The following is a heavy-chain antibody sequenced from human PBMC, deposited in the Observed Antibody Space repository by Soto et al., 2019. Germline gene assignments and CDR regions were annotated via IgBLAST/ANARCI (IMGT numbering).Heavy chain of an antibody. Sequence: GASVKVSCKASAYTFTSYAMHWVRQAPGQRLEWMGWINAGNGNTKYSQKNQGRVTITRDTSASTAYMELSSLRSEDTAVYYCARWGVSVAQCKILWFGECPYYYYGMYVWGQGTTVTVSS. CDR3: ARWGVSVAQCKILWFGECPYYYYGMYV. D-gene: IGHD3-10*01. J-gene: IGHJ6*02. CDR2: INAGNGNT. V-gene: IGHV1-3*01. CDR1: AYTFTSYA.